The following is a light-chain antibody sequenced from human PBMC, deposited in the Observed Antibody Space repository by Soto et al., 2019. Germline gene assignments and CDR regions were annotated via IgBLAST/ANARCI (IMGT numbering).Light chain of an antibody. CDR3: RSYTTTTTPVV. CDR1: SSDIGTYDY. V-gene: IGLV2-14*01. J-gene: IGLJ2*01. CDR2: EVT. Sequence: QSALTQPASVSGSPGQSITISCTGTSSDIGTYDYVSWYQHHPGKAPKLMIYEVTNRPSGVSDRFSGSKSGKTASLTISGLQAEDEADYYCRSYTTTTTPVVFGGGTKVTVL.